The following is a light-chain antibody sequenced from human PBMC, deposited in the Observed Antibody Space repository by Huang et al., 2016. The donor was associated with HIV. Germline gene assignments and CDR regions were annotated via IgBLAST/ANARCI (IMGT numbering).Light chain of an antibody. Sequence: DIQMTQSPSSLSASVGDRISITWRASQTISTFLNWYQQKPGKAPKLLIYAASNLQSGVSSRFSGTGSGTLFTLTVTGLLPDDFATYFCQQTSSVPLTFGGGTKVEMK. CDR1: QTISTF. CDR2: AAS. CDR3: QQTSSVPLT. J-gene: IGKJ4*01. V-gene: IGKV1-39*01.